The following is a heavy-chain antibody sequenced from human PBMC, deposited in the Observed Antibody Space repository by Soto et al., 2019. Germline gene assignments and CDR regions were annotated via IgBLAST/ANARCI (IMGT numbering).Heavy chain of an antibody. CDR1: GFSFSNSE. CDR3: ARGGGDYRPFDS. V-gene: IGHV3-48*03. J-gene: IGHJ4*02. D-gene: IGHD2-21*01. CDR2: MTGSGSAI. Sequence: GGSLRLSCAASGFSFSNSEMNWIRQAPGKGLEWVSHMTGSGSAIYYADSVRGRFTISRDNANNLLYLQLNSLRAEDTALYYCARGGGDYRPFDSWGQGTLVTVSS.